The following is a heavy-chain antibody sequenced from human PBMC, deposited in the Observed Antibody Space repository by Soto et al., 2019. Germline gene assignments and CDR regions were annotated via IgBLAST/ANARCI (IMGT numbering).Heavy chain of an antibody. CDR1: GYTFTSYD. J-gene: IGHJ4*02. V-gene: IGHV1-8*01. CDR2: MNPNSGNT. CDR3: ARGSAYDFWSGYYVPDDY. Sequence: QVPLVQSGAEVKKPGASVKVSCKASGYTFTSYDINWVRQATGQGLEWMGWMNPNSGNTGYAQKFQGRVTMTRNTSISTAYMELSSLRSEDTAVYYCARGSAYDFWSGYYVPDDYWGQGTLVTVSS. D-gene: IGHD3-3*01.